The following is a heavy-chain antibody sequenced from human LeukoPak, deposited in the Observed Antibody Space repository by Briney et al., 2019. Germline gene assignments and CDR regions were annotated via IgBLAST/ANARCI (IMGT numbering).Heavy chain of an antibody. CDR1: GGSISSGSYY. CDR3: VRERAYDSSGYYSNYFDY. CDR2: VYPGGSA. V-gene: IGHV4-61*02. Sequence: SETLSLTCTVSGGSISSGSYYWSWIRQPAGKGLEWVGRVYPGGSANYNTSLKSRVTISVVTSKNQFSLKLSSVTAADTAVYYCVRERAYDSSGYYSNYFDYWGQGTLVTVSS. D-gene: IGHD3-22*01. J-gene: IGHJ4*02.